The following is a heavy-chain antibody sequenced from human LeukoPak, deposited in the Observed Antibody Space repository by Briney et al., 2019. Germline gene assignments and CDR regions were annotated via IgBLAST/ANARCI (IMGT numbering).Heavy chain of an antibody. V-gene: IGHV3-48*03. CDR3: ARDWGGAFDI. Sequence: GGSLRLSCAASGFTFSSDEMNWVRQAPGKGLEWVSYITSTGSTIYYADSVKGRFIISRDNAKNSLYLQMNSLRAEDTAVYYCARDWGGAFDIWGQGTMVTVSS. CDR1: GFTFSSDE. D-gene: IGHD3-16*01. CDR2: ITSTGSTI. J-gene: IGHJ3*02.